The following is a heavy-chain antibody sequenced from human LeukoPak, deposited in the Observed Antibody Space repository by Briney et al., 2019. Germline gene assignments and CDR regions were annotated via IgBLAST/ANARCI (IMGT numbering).Heavy chain of an antibody. CDR2: IYYSGST. CDR3: ARDGTTTRYYFDY. J-gene: IGHJ4*02. CDR1: GGSISSGGYY. V-gene: IGHV4-31*03. Sequence: KPSETLSLTCTVSGGSISSGGYYWSWIRQHPGKGLEWIGYIYYSGSTYYNPSLKSRVTISVDTSKNQFSLKLSSVTAADTAVYYCARDGTTTRYYFDYWGQGALVTVYS. D-gene: IGHD1-1*01.